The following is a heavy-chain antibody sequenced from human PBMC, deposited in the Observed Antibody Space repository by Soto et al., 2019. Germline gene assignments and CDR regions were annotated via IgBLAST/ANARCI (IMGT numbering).Heavy chain of an antibody. CDR2: INPNSGGT. CDR3: ARDRTDSGYYTNWLDP. Sequence: ASVKVSCKASGYTFTGYYMHWVRQAPGQGLEWMGWINPNSGGTNYAQKFQGRVTMTRDTSISTAYMELSRLRSDDTAVYYCARDRTDSGYYTNWLDPWGQGTQVTVS. V-gene: IGHV1-2*02. J-gene: IGHJ5*02. D-gene: IGHD3-22*01. CDR1: GYTFTGYY.